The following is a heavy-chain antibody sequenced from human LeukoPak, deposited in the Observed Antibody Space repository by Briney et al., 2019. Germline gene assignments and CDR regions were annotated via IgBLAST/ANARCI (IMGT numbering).Heavy chain of an antibody. V-gene: IGHV4-59*01. D-gene: IGHD6-19*01. J-gene: IGHJ4*02. CDR1: GGSISSYY. Sequence: SETLSLTCTFSGGSISSYYWSWIRQPPGKGLEWIGYIYYSGSTNYNPSLKSRVTISVDTSKNQFSLKLSSVTAADTAVYYCARRQGGWSIFDYWGQGTLVTVSS. CDR2: IYYSGST. CDR3: ARRQGGWSIFDY.